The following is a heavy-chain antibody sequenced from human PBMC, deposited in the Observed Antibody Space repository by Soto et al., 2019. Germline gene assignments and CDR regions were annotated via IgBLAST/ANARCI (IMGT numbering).Heavy chain of an antibody. CDR1: GFTFSSYA. J-gene: IGHJ6*02. V-gene: IGHV3-23*01. Sequence: GGSLRLSCAASGFTFSSYAMSWVRQAPGKGLEWVSAISGSGGSTYYADSVKGRFTISRDNSKNTLYLQMNSLRAEDTAVYYCAKEKGHLQIAVAGTNYYGMDVWGQGTTVTVSS. CDR2: ISGSGGST. CDR3: AKEKGHLQIAVAGTNYYGMDV. D-gene: IGHD6-19*01.